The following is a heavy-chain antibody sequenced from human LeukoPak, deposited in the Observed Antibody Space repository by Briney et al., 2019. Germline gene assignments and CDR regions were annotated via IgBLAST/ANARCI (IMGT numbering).Heavy chain of an antibody. J-gene: IGHJ4*02. V-gene: IGHV3-15*01. CDR3: YSKPYISVRDY. Sequence: GGSLTLSCAASGFAFNNACVSWVRHPPGKALELVCRIKSKTDGGTMDYAAPVKGRFTISRDDSKNMLYLQMNSLKTEDTAVYYCYSKPYISVRDYWGQGTLVTVSS. CDR1: GFAFNNAC. CDR2: IKSKTDGGTM. D-gene: IGHD3-9*01.